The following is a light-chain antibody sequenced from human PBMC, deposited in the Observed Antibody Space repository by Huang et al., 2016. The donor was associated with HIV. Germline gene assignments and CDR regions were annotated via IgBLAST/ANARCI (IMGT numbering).Light chain of an antibody. CDR2: GAS. CDR3: QQSYTTPRT. J-gene: IGKJ2*01. CDR1: QSIGTF. V-gene: IGKV1-39*01. Sequence: DIQMTQSPSSLSASVGDRVTITCRASQSIGTFLNWYHQKPGKAPKFLIYGASTLQSGVPSRFSGSGSGTDFTLTISSLQPEDFATYYCQQSYTTPRTFGQGTKLEIK.